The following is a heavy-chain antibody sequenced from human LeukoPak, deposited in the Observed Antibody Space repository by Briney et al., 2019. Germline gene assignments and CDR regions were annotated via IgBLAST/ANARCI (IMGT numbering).Heavy chain of an antibody. Sequence: SGGSLRLSCAASGFTFSTYSMHWVRQAPGKGLEWVAVILYDGSNKKYADSVKGRFTISRDNSENTLYLQMNSLRAEDTAIYYCAKAIVVLISGQFWDYWGQGTLVTVSS. CDR3: AKAIVVLISGQFWDY. J-gene: IGHJ4*02. V-gene: IGHV3-30*18. D-gene: IGHD3-22*01. CDR1: GFTFSTYS. CDR2: ILYDGSNK.